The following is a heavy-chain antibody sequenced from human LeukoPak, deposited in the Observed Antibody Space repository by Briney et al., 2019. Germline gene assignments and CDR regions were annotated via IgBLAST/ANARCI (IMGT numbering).Heavy chain of an antibody. D-gene: IGHD4-11*01. V-gene: IGHV1-18*01. CDR2: ISAYNGNT. CDR1: GYTFTSYG. Sequence: ASVTVSFTASGYTFTSYGISWVRQAPGQGLEWMGWISAYNGNTNYAQKLQGRVTMTTDTSTSTAYMELRSLRSDDTAVYYCARGYSITSYFDYWGQGTLVSVSS. J-gene: IGHJ4*02. CDR3: ARGYSITSYFDY.